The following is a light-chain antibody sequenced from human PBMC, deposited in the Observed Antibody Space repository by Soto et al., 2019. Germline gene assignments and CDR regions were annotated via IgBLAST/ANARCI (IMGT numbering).Light chain of an antibody. CDR1: SSNIGSNP. Sequence: QSVLTQPPSAPGTPGQRVTISCSGSSSNIGSNPVNWYQQLPGKAPKLLIYSNNQRPSGVPDRFSGSKSGTSASLAISGLHSEDEADYYCATWDDSLNGWVFGGGTKLTVL. V-gene: IGLV1-44*01. CDR2: SNN. J-gene: IGLJ3*02. CDR3: ATWDDSLNGWV.